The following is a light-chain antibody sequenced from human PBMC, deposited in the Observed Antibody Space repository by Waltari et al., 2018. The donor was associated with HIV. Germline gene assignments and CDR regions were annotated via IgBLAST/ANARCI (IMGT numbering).Light chain of an antibody. J-gene: IGKJ1*01. CDR3: QESYTSTRT. V-gene: IGKV1-39*01. CDR2: FAS. CDR1: QTISTF. Sequence: DIQMAQSPSSLSASVGDTVTITCRASQTISTFLNCYQQRPGRAPKLVIYFASSLQSRVPSRFSGSGSGTHFTLTISSLQPEDSATYFCQESYTSTRTFGQGTKVEIK.